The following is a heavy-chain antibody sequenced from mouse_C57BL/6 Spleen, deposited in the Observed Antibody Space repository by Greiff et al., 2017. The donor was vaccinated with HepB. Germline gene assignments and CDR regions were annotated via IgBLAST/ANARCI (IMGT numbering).Heavy chain of an antibody. V-gene: IGHV14-4*01. CDR1: GFNIKDDY. J-gene: IGHJ3*01. D-gene: IGHD2-1*01. CDR2: IDPENGDT. Sequence: EVQLQQSGAELVRPGASVKLSCTASGFNIKDDYMHWVKQRPEQGLEWIGWIDPENGDTEYASKFQGKATITADTSSNTAYLQLSSLTSEDTAVYYGTRDYGIRWFAYWGQGTLVTVSA. CDR3: TRDYGIRWFAY.